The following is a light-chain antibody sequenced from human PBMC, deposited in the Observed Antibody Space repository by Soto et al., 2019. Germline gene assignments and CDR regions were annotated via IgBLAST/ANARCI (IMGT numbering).Light chain of an antibody. CDR1: QAINNH. V-gene: IGKV1-27*01. Sequence: DIQMTQSPSSLSASVGDRVTFSCRASQAINNHLAWYQQKPGKVPKLLIYATSTLKSGVPSRFSGSGSGTDFTLTISSLQPEDVANYFCQNYNGALWTFGQGTKVEIK. CDR2: ATS. CDR3: QNYNGALWT. J-gene: IGKJ1*01.